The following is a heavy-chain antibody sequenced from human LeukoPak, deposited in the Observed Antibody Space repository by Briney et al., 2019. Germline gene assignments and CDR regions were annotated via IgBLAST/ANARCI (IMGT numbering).Heavy chain of an antibody. J-gene: IGHJ4*02. CDR1: GGTFSSYA. Sequence: GASVTVSCTAPGGTFSSYAISWVRQAPGQGLEWMGRIIPIFGIANYAQKFQGRVTITADKSTSTAYMELSSLRSEDTAVYYCASGYLYGSGSYSPFDYWGQGTLVTVSS. V-gene: IGHV1-69*04. CDR2: IIPIFGIA. CDR3: ASGYLYGSGSYSPFDY. D-gene: IGHD3-10*01.